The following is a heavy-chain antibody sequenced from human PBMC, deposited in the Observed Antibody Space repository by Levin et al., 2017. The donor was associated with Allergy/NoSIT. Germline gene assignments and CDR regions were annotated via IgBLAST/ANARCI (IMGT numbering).Heavy chain of an antibody. V-gene: IGHV4-59*08. J-gene: IGHJ4*02. CDR2: INYSGST. D-gene: IGHD6-13*01. CDR3: ARRSPAASGALDF. CDR1: GGSIGTHY. Sequence: SQTLSLPCTVSGGSIGTHYWSWIRQPPGEGLEWLGYINYSGSTNYNPSLKSRVTISVDTYKNQFSLKLSSVTAADTAVYFCARRSPAASGALDFWGQGTLVTVSS.